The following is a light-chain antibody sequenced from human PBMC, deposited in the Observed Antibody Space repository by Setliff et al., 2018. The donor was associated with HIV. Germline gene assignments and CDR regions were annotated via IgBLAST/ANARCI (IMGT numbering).Light chain of an antibody. CDR1: SSDVGGYNH. CDR3: NSYSTSSTPLYV. J-gene: IGLJ1*01. V-gene: IGLV2-14*03. CDR2: DVT. Sequence: QSALTQPPSASGSPGQSVTTACTGTSSDVGGYNHVSWYQQHPGQAPKLMIYDVTTRPSGVSSRFSGSKSGNAASLTISGLQAEDEADYYCNSYSTSSTPLYVFGTGTKVTVL.